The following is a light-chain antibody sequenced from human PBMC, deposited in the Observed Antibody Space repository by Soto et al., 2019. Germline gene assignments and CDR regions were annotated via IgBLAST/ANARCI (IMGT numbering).Light chain of an antibody. CDR2: NNN. CDR1: SSNIGAGYD. V-gene: IGLV1-40*01. CDR3: QSYDSCLSGYV. J-gene: IGLJ1*01. Sequence: QSVLTQPPSVSGAPGQRVTISCTGSSSNIGAGYDVHWYRHLPGTAPNLLIYNNNIRPPGVPDRFSGSKSGTSASLAITGLQAEDEADYYCQSYDSCLSGYVFGTATKVTVL.